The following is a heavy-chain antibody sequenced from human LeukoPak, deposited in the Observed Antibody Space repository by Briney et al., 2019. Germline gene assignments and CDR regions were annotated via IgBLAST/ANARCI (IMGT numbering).Heavy chain of an antibody. CDR3: ARAIFRLTMVRGVFRGGMDV. CDR2: ISYDGSNK. CDR1: GFTFSSYA. V-gene: IGHV3-30-3*01. D-gene: IGHD3-10*01. J-gene: IGHJ6*02. Sequence: GGSLRLSCAASGFTFSSYAMHWVRQAPGKGLEWVAVISYDGSNKYYADSVKGRFTISRDNSKNTLYLQMNSLRAEDTAVYYCARAIFRLTMVRGVFRGGMDVWGQGTTVTVSS.